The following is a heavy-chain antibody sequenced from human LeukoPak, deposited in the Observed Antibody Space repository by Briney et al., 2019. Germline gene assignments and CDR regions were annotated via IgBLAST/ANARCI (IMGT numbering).Heavy chain of an antibody. CDR3: ARDTVLYGDDAFDI. V-gene: IGHV1-69*05. CDR1: GXTFSSYA. CDR2: IIPIFGTA. J-gene: IGHJ3*02. Sequence: CKASGXTFSSYAISWVRQAPGQGLEWMGRIIPIFGTANYAQKFQGRVTITTDESTSTAYMELSSLRSEDTAVYYCARDTVLYGDDAFDIWGQGTMVTVSS. D-gene: IGHD4-17*01.